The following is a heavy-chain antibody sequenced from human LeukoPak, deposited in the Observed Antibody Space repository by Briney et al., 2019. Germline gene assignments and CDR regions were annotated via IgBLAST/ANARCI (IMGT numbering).Heavy chain of an antibody. D-gene: IGHD2-2*01. Sequence: ASVKVSCNAAGYTFSSYGISWLGRAPGQGLEWWGWISAYNGNANYEQKLQGRGTMTTDTYTSTAYMELRSLRSDDTAVYYCARDLKHTPYCSSTSCYGFYFDYWGQGTLVTVSS. CDR3: ARDLKHTPYCSSTSCYGFYFDY. J-gene: IGHJ4*02. V-gene: IGHV1-18*04. CDR1: GYTFSSYG. CDR2: ISAYNGNA.